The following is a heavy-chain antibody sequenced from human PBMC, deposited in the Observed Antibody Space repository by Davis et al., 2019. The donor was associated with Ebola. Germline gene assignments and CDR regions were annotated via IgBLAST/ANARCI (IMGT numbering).Heavy chain of an antibody. CDR1: GGSISTYH. CDR3: ARGAARYSGYDFTYYYYGMDV. D-gene: IGHD5-12*01. Sequence: PSETLSLTCTVSGGSISTYHWTWIRQPPGKGLEWIGYVQNIGSTKYNPSLTSRVTLLVDTSKNQFSLEMSSVTAADTAVYYCARGAARYSGYDFTYYYYGMDVWGQGTTVTVSS. V-gene: IGHV4-59*01. J-gene: IGHJ6*02. CDR2: VQNIGST.